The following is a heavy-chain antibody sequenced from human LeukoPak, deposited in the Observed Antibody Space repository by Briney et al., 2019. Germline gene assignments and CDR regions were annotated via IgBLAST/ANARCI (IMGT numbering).Heavy chain of an antibody. CDR2: IIPIFGTA. V-gene: IGHV1-69*06. J-gene: IGHJ3*02. D-gene: IGHD1/OR15-1a*01. CDR3: AREETSDAFDI. CDR1: GGTFSSYA. Sequence: SVKVSCKASGGTFSSYAISWVRPPAGQGLEWMGGIIPIFGTANYAQKFQGRVTITADKSTSTAYMELSSLRSEDTAVYYCAREETSDAFDIWGQGTMVTVSS.